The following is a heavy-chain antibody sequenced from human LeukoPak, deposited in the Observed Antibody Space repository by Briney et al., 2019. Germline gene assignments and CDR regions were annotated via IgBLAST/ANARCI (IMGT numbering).Heavy chain of an antibody. Sequence: GGSLRLSCAASGFTFSSYAVSWVRQAPGKGLEWVSAISGSGGSTYYADSVKGRFTISRDNSKNTLYLQMNSLRAEDTAVYYCAKVGTSGYVLYYFDYWGQGTLVTVSS. D-gene: IGHD5-12*01. CDR3: AKVGTSGYVLYYFDY. J-gene: IGHJ4*02. V-gene: IGHV3-23*01. CDR2: ISGSGGST. CDR1: GFTFSSYA.